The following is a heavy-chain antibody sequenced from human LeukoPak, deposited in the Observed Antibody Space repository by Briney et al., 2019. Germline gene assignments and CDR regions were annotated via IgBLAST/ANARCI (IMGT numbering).Heavy chain of an antibody. D-gene: IGHD4-17*01. CDR1: GFTFSSYE. CDR3: ARVWDDYGDYYYGMDV. CDR2: ISNSDSTT. V-gene: IGHV3-48*03. Sequence: PGGSLRLSCASSGFTFSSYEMNWVRQAPGKGLEWVSYISNSDSTTHYADSVKGRFTISRDNAKNSLYLQMNSLRAEDTAVYYCARVWDDYGDYYYGMDVCGQGTTVTVSS. J-gene: IGHJ6*02.